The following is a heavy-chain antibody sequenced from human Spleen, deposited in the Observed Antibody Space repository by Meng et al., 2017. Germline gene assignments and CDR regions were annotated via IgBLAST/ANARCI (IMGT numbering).Heavy chain of an antibody. J-gene: IGHJ4*02. CDR3: TGTYYYASGAFDY. CDR1: EFTFSSFW. Sequence: GGSLRLSCAASEFTFSSFWMNWVRQAPGKGLEWVANIKPDGSERYYVDSVKGRVTISRDNAKNSLFLQMNSLTADDTAVYYCTGTYYYASGAFDYWDQGKLVTVSS. V-gene: IGHV3-7*01. D-gene: IGHD3-10*01. CDR2: IKPDGSER.